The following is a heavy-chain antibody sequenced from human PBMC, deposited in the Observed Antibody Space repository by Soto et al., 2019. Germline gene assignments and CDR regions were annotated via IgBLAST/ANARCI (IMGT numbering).Heavy chain of an antibody. Sequence: GGSLRLSCAASGFTFSSYAMSWVRQAPGKGLEWVSAISGSGGSTYYADSVKGRFTISRDNSKNTLYLQMNSLRAEDTAIYYCAKKVNSGPGSQYFDFWGQGTLVTVSS. CDR1: GFTFSSYA. J-gene: IGHJ4*02. V-gene: IGHV3-23*01. CDR3: AKKVNSGPGSQYFDF. D-gene: IGHD3-10*01. CDR2: ISGSGGST.